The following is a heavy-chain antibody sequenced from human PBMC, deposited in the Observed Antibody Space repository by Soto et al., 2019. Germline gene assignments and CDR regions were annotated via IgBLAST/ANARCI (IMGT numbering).Heavy chain of an antibody. CDR1: GFTFSSYW. J-gene: IGHJ3*02. CDR2: IKQDGSEK. Sequence: EVQLVESGGGLVQPGGSLRLSCAASGFTFSSYWMSWVRQSPGKGLEWVANIKQDGSEKYYVDSVKGRFTISRDNAKNSLYLQMNSLRAEDTAVYYCARDCGGYDEADAFAIWGQGTMVTVSS. V-gene: IGHV3-7*01. D-gene: IGHD5-12*01. CDR3: ARDCGGYDEADAFAI.